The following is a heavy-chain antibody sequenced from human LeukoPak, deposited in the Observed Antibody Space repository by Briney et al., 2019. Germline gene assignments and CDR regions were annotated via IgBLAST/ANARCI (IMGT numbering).Heavy chain of an antibody. CDR2: IYYSGST. Sequence: SETLSLTCTVSGGSISSYYWSWIRQPPGKGLEWIGYIYYSGSTNYNPSLKSRVTISVDTSKNQFSLKLSSVTAADTAVYYCAREREGYHYGMDVRGQGTTVTVSS. CDR1: GGSISSYY. J-gene: IGHJ6*02. CDR3: AREREGYHYGMDV. D-gene: IGHD2-2*01. V-gene: IGHV4-59*01.